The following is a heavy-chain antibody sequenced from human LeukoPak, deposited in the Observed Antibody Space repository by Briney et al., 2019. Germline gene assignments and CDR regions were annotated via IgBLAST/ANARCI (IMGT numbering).Heavy chain of an antibody. CDR3: ARDLWELRGYFDY. CDR1: GYTFTGYY. Sequence: ASVTVSCTASGYTFTGYYMHWVRQAPGQGLEWMGWINPNSGGTNYAQKFQGRVTMTRDTSISTAYMELSRLRSDDTAVYYCARDLWELRGYFDYWGQGTLVTVSS. V-gene: IGHV1-2*02. J-gene: IGHJ4*02. D-gene: IGHD1-26*01. CDR2: INPNSGGT.